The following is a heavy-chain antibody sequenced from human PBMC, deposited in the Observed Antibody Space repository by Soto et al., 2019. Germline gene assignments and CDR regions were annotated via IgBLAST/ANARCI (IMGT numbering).Heavy chain of an antibody. D-gene: IGHD4-17*01. V-gene: IGHV4-39*01. Sequence: SETLSLTCTVSGGSISSSSYYWGWIRQPPGKGLEWIGSIYYSGSTYYNPSLKSRVTISVDTSKNQFSLKLSSVTAADTAVYYCARRQTTVTTWGDYYYYGMDVSGQGTTVTV. J-gene: IGHJ6*01. CDR1: GGSISSSSYY. CDR3: ARRQTTVTTWGDYYYYGMDV. CDR2: IYYSGST.